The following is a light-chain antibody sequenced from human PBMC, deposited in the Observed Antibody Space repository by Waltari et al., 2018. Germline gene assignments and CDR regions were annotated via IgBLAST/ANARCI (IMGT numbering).Light chain of an antibody. CDR2: DAS. Sequence: IVLTQSPDSLSLSPGERATLTCRASQSVSSLLAWYQQRPGQAPRFLIYDASKRAAGIPARFSGSGSGTEVTLTISTLEAEDFAVYFCQQRSTWPRTFGQGTNVE. CDR3: QQRSTWPRT. CDR1: QSVSSL. V-gene: IGKV3-11*01. J-gene: IGKJ1*01.